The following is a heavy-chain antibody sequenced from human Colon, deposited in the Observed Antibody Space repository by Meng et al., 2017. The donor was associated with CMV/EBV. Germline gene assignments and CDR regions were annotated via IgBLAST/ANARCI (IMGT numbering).Heavy chain of an antibody. V-gene: IGHV4-59*12. CDR2: IYNNGNT. Sequence: SETLSLTWTVSGGSINTYYWSWIRQPPGKGLEWIGYIYNNGNTNYNPSLKSRVTISADTSKNQFSLKLSSVTAADTAVYYCARDRGGDGDYYFGMDVWGQGTTVTVSS. D-gene: IGHD3-10*01. CDR3: ARDRGGDGDYYFGMDV. CDR1: GGSINTYY. J-gene: IGHJ6*02.